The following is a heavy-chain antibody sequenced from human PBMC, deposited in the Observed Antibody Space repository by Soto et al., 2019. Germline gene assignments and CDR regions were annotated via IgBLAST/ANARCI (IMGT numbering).Heavy chain of an antibody. V-gene: IGHV3-33*03. CDR1: GFPFWHYG. D-gene: IGHD4-17*01. J-gene: IGHJ6*02. CDR3: ARPRYGAWSNMDV. Sequence: QVQLVESGGGVVQPGRSLRLSCVGSGFPFWHYGMHWVRQAPGKGLEWVSGIWSDGNKESYADSVKGRFAISRDNSKDTLYLELNSLRVEDAAVDACARPRYGAWSNMDVWGPGTTVSVSS. CDR2: IWSDGNKE.